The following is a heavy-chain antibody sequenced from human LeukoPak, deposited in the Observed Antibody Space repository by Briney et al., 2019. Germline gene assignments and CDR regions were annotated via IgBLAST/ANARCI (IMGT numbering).Heavy chain of an antibody. Sequence: GGSLRLSCAASGFTISSYGMHWVRQAPGKGLVWVSRINGDGSSTAYADSVKGRFTISRDNAKNTLYLQMNSLTAEDTAVYYCARGPPWYFDLWGRGTLVTVSS. CDR1: GFTISSYG. V-gene: IGHV3-74*01. J-gene: IGHJ2*01. CDR3: ARGPPWYFDL. D-gene: IGHD6-25*01. CDR2: INGDGSST.